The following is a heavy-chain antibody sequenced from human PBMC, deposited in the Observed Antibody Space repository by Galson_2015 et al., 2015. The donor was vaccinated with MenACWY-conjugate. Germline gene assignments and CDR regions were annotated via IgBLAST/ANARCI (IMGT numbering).Heavy chain of an antibody. V-gene: IGHV4-39*01. CDR1: GASISSDNYY. Sequence: ETLSLACPVSGASISSDNYYWTWVRQPPGRGLEWIASINYSGRTFYNPFLMSRVSISVDISKSQYSMKRTSVAAADTAVYFCARRTPELNWFDPWGQGTLVTVSS. CDR2: INYSGRT. CDR3: ARRTPELNWFDP. J-gene: IGHJ5*02. D-gene: IGHD1-26*01.